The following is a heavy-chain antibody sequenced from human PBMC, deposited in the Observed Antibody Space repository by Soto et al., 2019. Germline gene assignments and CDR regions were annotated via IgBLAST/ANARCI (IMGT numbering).Heavy chain of an antibody. CDR1: GGSFSGYY. J-gene: IGHJ5*02. D-gene: IGHD3-16*02. CDR3: ARGGGYDYVWGSYRGLNWFDP. Sequence: PSETLSLTCAVYGGSFSGYYWSWIRQPPGKGLEWIGEINHSGSTNYNPSLKGRVTISVDTSKNQFSLKLSSVTAADTAVYYCARGGGYDYVWGSYRGLNWFDPWGQGTLVTVSS. CDR2: INHSGST. V-gene: IGHV4-34*01.